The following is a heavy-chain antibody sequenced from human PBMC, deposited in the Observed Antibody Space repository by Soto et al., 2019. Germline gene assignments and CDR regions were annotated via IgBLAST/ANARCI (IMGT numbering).Heavy chain of an antibody. CDR1: GGSFSGYY. V-gene: IGHV4-34*01. Sequence: SETLSLTCAVYGGSFSGYYWTWIRQPPGQGLEWIGQINHSGSSNYDPSLKSRVTISVDTSKTQFSLKLNSVTAADTAVYYCARVAVVAAAGGWFDPWGQGTLVTVSS. J-gene: IGHJ5*02. CDR3: ARVAVVAAAGGWFDP. D-gene: IGHD6-13*01. CDR2: INHSGSS.